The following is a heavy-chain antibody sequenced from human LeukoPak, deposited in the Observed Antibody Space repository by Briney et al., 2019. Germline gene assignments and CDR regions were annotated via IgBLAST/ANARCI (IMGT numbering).Heavy chain of an antibody. Sequence: GRSLRLSCAASGFTSSSYGMHWVRQAPGKGLEWVAVMSYDGSTKYYAESVKGRFTISRDNSKNTLYLQMNSLRAEDTAVYYCAKLLGTYYDFWSGPPLSDYWGQGTLVTVSS. CDR1: GFTSSSYG. V-gene: IGHV3-30*18. CDR3: AKLLGTYYDFWSGPPLSDY. CDR2: MSYDGSTK. D-gene: IGHD3-3*01. J-gene: IGHJ4*02.